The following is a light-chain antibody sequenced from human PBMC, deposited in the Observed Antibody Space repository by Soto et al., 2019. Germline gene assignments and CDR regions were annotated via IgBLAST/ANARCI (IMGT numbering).Light chain of an antibody. Sequence: PGARATLSCRASQSVTSNLAWYQQKPGQAPRLLIYGASTRATGIPARFSGSGSGTEFTLTISSLQSEDFAVYYCQQYNNWPYTFGLGTKLEIK. J-gene: IGKJ2*01. CDR3: QQYNNWPYT. V-gene: IGKV3-15*01. CDR2: GAS. CDR1: QSVTSN.